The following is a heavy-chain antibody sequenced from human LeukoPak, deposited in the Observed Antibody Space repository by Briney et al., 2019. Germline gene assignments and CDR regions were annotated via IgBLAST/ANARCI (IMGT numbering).Heavy chain of an antibody. J-gene: IGHJ5*02. CDR2: IYYSGST. Sequence: KTSETLSLTCTVSGGSISSYYWSWIRQPPGKGLEWIGYIYYSGSTNYNPSLKSRVTISVDTSKNQFSLKLSSVTAADTAVYYCARVVYRRGFDPWGQGNLVTVSS. D-gene: IGHD2-8*01. CDR3: ARVVYRRGFDP. V-gene: IGHV4-59*01. CDR1: GGSISSYY.